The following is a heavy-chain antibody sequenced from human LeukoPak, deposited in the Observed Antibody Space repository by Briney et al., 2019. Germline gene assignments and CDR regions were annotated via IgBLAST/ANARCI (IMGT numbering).Heavy chain of an antibody. D-gene: IGHD3-22*01. V-gene: IGHV1-18*01. Sequence: ASVKVSCKASGYTFTSYGISWVRQAPGQGLEWMGWISAYNGNTNYAQKLQGRVTMTTDTSTSTAYMELRSLRSDDTAVYYCARDWLGYDSSGTNFDYWGQGTLVTVSS. CDR2: ISAYNGNT. CDR3: ARDWLGYDSSGTNFDY. CDR1: GYTFTSYG. J-gene: IGHJ4*02.